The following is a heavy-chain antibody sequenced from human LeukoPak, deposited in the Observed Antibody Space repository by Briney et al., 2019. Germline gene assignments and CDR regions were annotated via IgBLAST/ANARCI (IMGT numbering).Heavy chain of an antibody. J-gene: IGHJ6*02. CDR3: ARDSGWYSIYYYGMDV. CDR2: IDPNNGNT. D-gene: IGHD6-19*01. CDR1: GYTFSSYG. Sequence: ASVKVSCKASGYTFSSYGITWVRQAPGQGLEWMGWIDPNNGNTNYAQIIQGRVTMTTDTSTSTAYMELRSLRSDDTAMYYCARDSGWYSIYYYGMDVWGQGTTVTVSS. V-gene: IGHV1-18*01.